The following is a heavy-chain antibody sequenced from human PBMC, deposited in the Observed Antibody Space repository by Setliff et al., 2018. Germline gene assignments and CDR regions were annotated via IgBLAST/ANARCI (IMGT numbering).Heavy chain of an antibody. CDR3: ARDATYYDFWSDYSPDAFDI. V-gene: IGHV3-7*01. J-gene: IGHJ3*02. D-gene: IGHD3-3*01. Sequence: GGSLRLSCAASGFTFSSYGMHWVRQAPGKGLEWVANINEDGLVTSYADSVRGRFTISRDNAKNSLYLQMNSLRAEDTAMYYCARDATYYDFWSDYSPDAFDIWGQGTMVTVSS. CDR2: INEDGLVT. CDR1: GFTFSSYG.